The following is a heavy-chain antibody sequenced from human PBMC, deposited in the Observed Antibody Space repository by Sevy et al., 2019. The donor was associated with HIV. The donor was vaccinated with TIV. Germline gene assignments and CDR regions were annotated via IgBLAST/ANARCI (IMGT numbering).Heavy chain of an antibody. J-gene: IGHJ4*02. CDR1: GYTLTELS. Sequence: ASVKVSCKVSGYTLTELSMHWVRQAPGKGLEWMGGFDPEDGETIYAQKFQGRVTMTEDTSTDTAYMELSSLRSEDTAVYYCATAWSCYDRSANYDYVWGSYRPPDYWGQGTLVTVSS. CDR3: ATAWSCYDRSANYDYVWGSYRPPDY. CDR2: FDPEDGET. V-gene: IGHV1-24*01. D-gene: IGHD3-16*02.